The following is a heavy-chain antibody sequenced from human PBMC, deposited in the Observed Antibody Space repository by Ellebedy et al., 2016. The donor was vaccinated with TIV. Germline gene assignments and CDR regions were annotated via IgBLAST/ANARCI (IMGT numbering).Heavy chain of an antibody. D-gene: IGHD3-22*01. CDR1: GGSISSSSYY. CDR2: IYYSGST. J-gene: IGHJ4*02. Sequence: SETLSLXCTVSGGSISSSSYYWGWIRQPPGKGLEWIGYIYYSGSTNYSPSLKSRVTISVDTSKNQFSLKLSSVTAADTAVYYCARHMYSRPLYYMIVVGPFDYWGQGTLVTVSS. CDR3: ARHMYSRPLYYMIVVGPFDY. V-gene: IGHV4-39*01.